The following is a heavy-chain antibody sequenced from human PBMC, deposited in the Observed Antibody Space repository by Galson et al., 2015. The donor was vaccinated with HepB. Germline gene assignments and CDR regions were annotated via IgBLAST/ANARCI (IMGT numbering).Heavy chain of an antibody. CDR1: GYSFTGYY. CDR2: INPDSGGT. J-gene: IGHJ4*02. V-gene: IGHV1-2*02. Sequence: SVKVSCKASGYSFTGYYMHWVRQAPGQGLEWMGWINPDSGGTNYAQKFQGSVTMTRDTSISTAYMELSRLRSDDTAVYYCARDGYSSGWYILNYWGQGTLVTVSS. D-gene: IGHD6-19*01. CDR3: ARDGYSSGWYILNY.